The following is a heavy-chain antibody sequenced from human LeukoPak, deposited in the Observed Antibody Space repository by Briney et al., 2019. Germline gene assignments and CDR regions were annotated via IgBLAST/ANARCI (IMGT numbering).Heavy chain of an antibody. Sequence: GGSLRLSCAASGFTFSNYGMHWVRQAPGKGLEWVAAIWYDGSNKYYGDSVKGRFTISRDNSKNTLYLQMSSLRAEDTAVYYCATWNSDWEFAYWGQGTLVSVSS. D-gene: IGHD1/OR15-1a*01. CDR1: GFTFSNYG. J-gene: IGHJ4*02. CDR3: ATWNSDWEFAY. CDR2: IWYDGSNK. V-gene: IGHV3-33*01.